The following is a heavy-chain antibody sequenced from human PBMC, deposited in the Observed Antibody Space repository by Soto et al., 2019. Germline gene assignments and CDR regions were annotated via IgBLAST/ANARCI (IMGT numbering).Heavy chain of an antibody. CDR2: ISSSGNYP. CDR1: GITFSDYY. CDR3: ARELDGMDV. V-gene: IGHV3-11*05. J-gene: IGHJ6*02. Sequence: QVQLVEAGGGLVKPGGSLRLSCAASGITFSDYYMSWIRQAPGKGLEWVSYISSSGNYPEHADSVRGRFTTSRDNARNSLYLQMNSLRVEDTAVYYCARELDGMDVWGQGTTVTVSS.